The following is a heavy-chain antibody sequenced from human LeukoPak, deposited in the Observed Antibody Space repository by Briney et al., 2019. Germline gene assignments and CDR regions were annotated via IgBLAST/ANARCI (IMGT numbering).Heavy chain of an antibody. V-gene: IGHV3-30*18. CDR2: ISYDGSNT. CDR3: AKDTSQGGRYFDY. CDR1: GFTFSNYG. D-gene: IGHD2-15*01. Sequence: GGSLRLSCAASGFTFSNYGMHWVRQAPGKGLEWVAVISYDGSNTYDADSVKGRFTISRDNSKNTLYLQMNSLRAEDTAVYYCAKDTSQGGRYFDYWGQGTLVTVSS. J-gene: IGHJ4*02.